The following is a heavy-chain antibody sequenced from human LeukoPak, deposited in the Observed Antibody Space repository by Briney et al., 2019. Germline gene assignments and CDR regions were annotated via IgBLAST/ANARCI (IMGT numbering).Heavy chain of an antibody. D-gene: IGHD3-3*01. CDR3: AKHDALFGAAHFYMDV. J-gene: IGHJ6*03. V-gene: IGHV4-59*08. CDR2: MYTTGNT. CDR1: GGSITTYY. Sequence: PSETLSLTCTVSGGSITTYYWSWIRQPPGKGLEGIGYMYTTGNTNYNPSLASRGPLSLDASKNQYSLTLSSVTAADTAVYYCAKHDALFGAAHFYMDVWGKGTTVTVSS.